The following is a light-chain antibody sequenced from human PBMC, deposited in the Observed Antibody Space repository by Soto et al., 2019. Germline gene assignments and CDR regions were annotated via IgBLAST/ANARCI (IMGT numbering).Light chain of an antibody. CDR2: TAS. Sequence: DIHLTQSPSFLSASVGDRVTITCRASQGISNSLAWYQQKPGKAPNLLIYTASTLQNGVPSRFSGGGSGTEFSLTISNLQPEDFATYHCQQLNTYPWTFGQGTKVEIK. CDR3: QQLNTYPWT. CDR1: QGISNS. V-gene: IGKV1-9*01. J-gene: IGKJ1*01.